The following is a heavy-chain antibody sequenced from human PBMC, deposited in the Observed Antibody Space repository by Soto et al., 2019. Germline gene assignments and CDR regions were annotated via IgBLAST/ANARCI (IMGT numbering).Heavy chain of an antibody. D-gene: IGHD1-26*01. CDR3: ASRPSGSGFDP. V-gene: IGHV4-30-2*01. J-gene: IGHJ5*02. Sequence: QLQLQESGSGLVKPSQTLSLTCAVSGGSISSGGYSWIWIRQPPGKGLEWIGYIYHSGSTYYSPSPKXRXTXSLXRSKNPFSLKLSSVTAADTAVYYCASRPSGSGFDPWGQGTLVTVSS. CDR1: GGSISSGGYS. CDR2: IYHSGST.